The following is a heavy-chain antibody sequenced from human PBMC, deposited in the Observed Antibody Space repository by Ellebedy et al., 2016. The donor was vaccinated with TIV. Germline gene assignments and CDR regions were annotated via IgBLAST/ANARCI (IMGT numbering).Heavy chain of an antibody. V-gene: IGHV3-49*04. Sequence: GGSLRLSCTASGFTFGDYSMTWVRQAPGKGLEWVGFIRSKRYGGTTEYAASVKGRFTISRDDSKTIAYLQMNSLKTEDTAVYYCTRAGYCSGTTCYVGFWFDPWGQGTLVTVSS. J-gene: IGHJ5*02. CDR2: IRSKRYGGTT. CDR3: TRAGYCSGTTCYVGFWFDP. D-gene: IGHD2-2*01. CDR1: GFTFGDYS.